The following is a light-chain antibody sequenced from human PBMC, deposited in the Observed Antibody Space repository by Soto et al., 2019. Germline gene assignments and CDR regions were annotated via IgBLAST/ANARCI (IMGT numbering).Light chain of an antibody. Sequence: DVVMTQSPLSLPVTFGQPASISCRSSQSLVHSDGNTYLNWFHQRPGQSPRRLIYKISNRDSGVPDRFSGSGSGTHFTLKISRVEADDVVVVYFCMQAKYGPYTFGQGTKLDIK. CDR1: QSLVHSDGNTY. V-gene: IGKV2-30*02. CDR3: MQAKYGPYT. J-gene: IGKJ2*01. CDR2: KIS.